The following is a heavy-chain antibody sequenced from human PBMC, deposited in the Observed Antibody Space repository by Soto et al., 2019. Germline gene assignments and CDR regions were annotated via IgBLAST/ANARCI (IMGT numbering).Heavy chain of an antibody. V-gene: IGHV1-69*13. J-gene: IGHJ4*02. CDR2: IIPIFGTA. CDR1: GGTFSSYA. Sequence: EASVKVSCKASGGTFSSYAISWVRQAPGQGLEWMGGIIPIFGTANYAQKFQGRVTITADESTSTAYMELSSLRSEDTAVYYCARDYGYSYGPGYWGQGTLVTVSS. CDR3: ARDYGYSYGPGY. D-gene: IGHD5-18*01.